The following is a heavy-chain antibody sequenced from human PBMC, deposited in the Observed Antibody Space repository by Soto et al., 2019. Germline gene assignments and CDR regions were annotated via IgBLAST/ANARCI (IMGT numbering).Heavy chain of an antibody. D-gene: IGHD4-17*01. CDR1: GITFSSSV. V-gene: IGHV3-23*01. CDR2: VRRSGDPT. J-gene: IGHJ4*01. Sequence: EVQLLESGGGLVQPGGSLRLSCAASGITFSSSVMNWVRHTPGKGLEWVSTVRRSGDPTYYADSVRGRFTISRDNSKNTLYLQMYSLRADDTDVYYCATGHDSGDLLFDHWGHGTLVTVSS. CDR3: ATGHDSGDLLFDH.